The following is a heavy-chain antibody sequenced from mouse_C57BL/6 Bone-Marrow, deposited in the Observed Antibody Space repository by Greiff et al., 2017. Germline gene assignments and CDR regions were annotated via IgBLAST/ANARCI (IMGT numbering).Heavy chain of an antibody. J-gene: IGHJ3*01. CDR1: GYAFSSYW. V-gene: IGHV1-80*01. CDR3: ARLATGFAY. Sequence: QVQLQQSGAELVKPGASVKISCKASGYAFSSYWMSWVKQRPGKGLEWIGQIYPGDGDTNYNGKFKGKATLTADKSSSTAYMQLSSLTSEDSAVYFCARLATGFAYWGQGTLVTVSA. CDR2: IYPGDGDT. D-gene: IGHD1-2*01.